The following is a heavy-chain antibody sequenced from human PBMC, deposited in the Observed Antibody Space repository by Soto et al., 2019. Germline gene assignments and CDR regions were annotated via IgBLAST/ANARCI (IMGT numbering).Heavy chain of an antibody. J-gene: IGHJ4*02. D-gene: IGHD3-16*02. Sequence: QAQVVQSGPEVAKPGSSVKVSCKASEDIFGSSGFSWVRQAPGLGLEWMGGIIPVFGTTEYAEKFRGRVTISEDDDKRTVYMELDSLTSDDTAVYYCAKGYTGEAATTGPLDLWGQGTLVTVSS. V-gene: IGHV1-69*01. CDR2: IIPVFGTT. CDR1: EDIFGSSG. CDR3: AKGYTGEAATTGPLDL.